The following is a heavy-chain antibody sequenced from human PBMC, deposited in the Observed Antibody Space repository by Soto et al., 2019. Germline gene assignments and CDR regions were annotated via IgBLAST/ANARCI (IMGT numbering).Heavy chain of an antibody. Sequence: QVQLVQSGAEEKKPGASVKVSCKASGYTFTGYAMHWVRQAPGQRLEWMGWINAGNGNTKYSQKFQGRVTITRDTYASAAYMELSSLSSEDTAVYYWGGVVAGPADFDDWGQGTLVTVSS. CDR2: INAGNGNT. CDR3: GGVVAGPADFDD. J-gene: IGHJ4*02. V-gene: IGHV1-3*05. D-gene: IGHD5-12*01. CDR1: GYTFTGYA.